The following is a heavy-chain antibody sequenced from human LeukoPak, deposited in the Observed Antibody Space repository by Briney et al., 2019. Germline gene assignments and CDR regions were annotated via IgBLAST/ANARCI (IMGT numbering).Heavy chain of an antibody. Sequence: SETLSLTCTVSGGSISSYYWSWIRQPAGKGLEWIGRIYTSGGTNYNPSLKSRVTMSVDTSKNQFSLKLSSVTAADTAVYYCATTSWKYCSGGSCQKGNWFDPWGQGTLVTVSS. CDR3: ATTSWKYCSGGSCQKGNWFDP. CDR2: IYTSGGT. V-gene: IGHV4-4*07. D-gene: IGHD2-15*01. J-gene: IGHJ5*02. CDR1: GGSISSYY.